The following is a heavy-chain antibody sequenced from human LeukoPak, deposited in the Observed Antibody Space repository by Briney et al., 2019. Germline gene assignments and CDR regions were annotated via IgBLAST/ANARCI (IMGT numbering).Heavy chain of an antibody. D-gene: IGHD1-14*01. CDR2: IYTSGST. CDR3: ARDSRGTNRLRYYFDY. J-gene: IGHJ4*02. CDR1: GGSISSGSYY. V-gene: IGHV4-61*02. Sequence: PSETLSLTCTVSGGSISSGSYYWSWIRQPAGKGLEWIGRIYTSGSTNYNPSLKSRVTISVDTSKNQFSLKLSSVTAADTAVYYCARDSRGTNRLRYYFDYWGQGTLVTVSS.